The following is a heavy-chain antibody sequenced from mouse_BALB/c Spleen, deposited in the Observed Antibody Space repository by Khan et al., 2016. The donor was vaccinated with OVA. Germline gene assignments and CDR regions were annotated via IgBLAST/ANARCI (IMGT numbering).Heavy chain of an antibody. CDR2: ISSTGST. V-gene: IGHV3-2*02. Sequence: EVKLEVSGPGLVKPSQSLSLTCTVTGYSITSDYAWNWIRQFPGNKLEWVGYISSTGSTSYNPSLKSRISITRDISKNQFFLQLKSVTTEDTATYYCARSLYYSYGYALDCWGRGTSVTVSS. CDR3: ARSLYYSYGYALDC. CDR1: GYSITSDYA. J-gene: IGHJ4*01. D-gene: IGHD2-12*01.